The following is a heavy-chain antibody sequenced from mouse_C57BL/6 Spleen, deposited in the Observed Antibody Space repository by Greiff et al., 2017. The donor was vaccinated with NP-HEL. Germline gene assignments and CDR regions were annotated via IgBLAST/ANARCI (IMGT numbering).Heavy chain of an antibody. Sequence: VQLQQSGAELVKPGASVKISCKASGYAFSSYWMNWVKQRPGKGLEWIGQIYPGDGDTNYNGKFKGKATLTADKSYSTAYMQLSSLTSEDSAVYFCARETTVVAADYWGQGTTLTVSS. CDR1: GYAFSSYW. J-gene: IGHJ2*01. V-gene: IGHV1-80*01. CDR2: IYPGDGDT. D-gene: IGHD1-1*01. CDR3: ARETTVVAADY.